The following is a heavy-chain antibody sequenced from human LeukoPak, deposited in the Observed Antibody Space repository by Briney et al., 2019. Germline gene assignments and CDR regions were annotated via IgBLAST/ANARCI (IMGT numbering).Heavy chain of an antibody. CDR1: GGSISSYY. J-gene: IGHJ6*03. CDR2: IYYSGST. CDR3: ARVGSYYYYMDV. D-gene: IGHD3-10*01. V-gene: IGHV4-59*01. Sequence: SETLSLTCTVSGGSISSYYWSWIRQPPGKGLEWIGYIYYSGSTNYNPSLKSRVTISVDTSKNQFSLKLSSVTAADTAVYYCARVGSYYYYMDVWGKGTTVTISS.